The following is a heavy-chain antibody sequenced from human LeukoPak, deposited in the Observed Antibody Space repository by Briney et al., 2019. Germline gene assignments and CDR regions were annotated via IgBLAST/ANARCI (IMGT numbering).Heavy chain of an antibody. V-gene: IGHV3-11*04. CDR3: VRVRRAEDYDFWSGFDP. CDR2: ISSSGSTI. Sequence: PGGSLRLSCAASGFTFSDYYMSWIRQAPGKGLEWVSYISSSGSTIYYADSVKGRFTISRDNAKNSLYLQMNSLRAEDTAVYYCVRVRRAEDYDFWSGFDPWGQGTLVTVSS. J-gene: IGHJ5*02. CDR1: GFTFSDYY. D-gene: IGHD3-3*01.